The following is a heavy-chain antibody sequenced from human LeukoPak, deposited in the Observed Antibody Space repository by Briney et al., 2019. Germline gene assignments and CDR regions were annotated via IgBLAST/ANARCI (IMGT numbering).Heavy chain of an antibody. CDR2: ISYDGSHK. CDR1: GFTFSGYG. D-gene: IGHD2-21*02. V-gene: IGHV3-30*18. Sequence: GGSLRLSCAASGFTFSGYGMHWVRQAPGKGLEWVAVISYDGSHKYYADSVKGRFAISRDSSKNTLYLQMNSLRAEDTAVYFCAKDSCGGDCYSFDYWGQGTLVTVSS. CDR3: AKDSCGGDCYSFDY. J-gene: IGHJ4*02.